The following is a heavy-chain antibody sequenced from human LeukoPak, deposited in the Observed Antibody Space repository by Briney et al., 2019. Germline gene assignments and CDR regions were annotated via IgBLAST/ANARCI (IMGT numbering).Heavy chain of an antibody. CDR1: GGSFSDYY. Sequence: SETLSLTCAVHGGSFSDYYWTWIRQPPGKGLEWIGEINHSGATNYNPSLKSRVTISLDTSKSQFSLRLNSVTAADTAVYYCARDTSMVFDYWGQGVVVTVSS. CDR3: ARDTSMVFDY. D-gene: IGHD5-18*01. CDR2: INHSGAT. J-gene: IGHJ4*02. V-gene: IGHV4-34*01.